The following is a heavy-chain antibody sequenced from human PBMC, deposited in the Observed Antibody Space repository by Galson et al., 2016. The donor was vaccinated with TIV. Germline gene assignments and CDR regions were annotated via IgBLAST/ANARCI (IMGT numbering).Heavy chain of an antibody. J-gene: IGHJ4*02. D-gene: IGHD6-13*01. CDR2: ISYDGRKK. CDR1: GFTFSDYA. V-gene: IGHV3-30*18. Sequence: SLRLSCAASGFTFSDYAMNWVRQAPGRGLEWVALISYDGRKKYYADSLKGRVTISRDNSKKTLLLQMNSLSAEDTAVYYCAKEVVNSRRLDEIGAAATSFAFWGQGTLVTVSS. CDR3: AKEVVNSRRLDEIGAAATSFAF.